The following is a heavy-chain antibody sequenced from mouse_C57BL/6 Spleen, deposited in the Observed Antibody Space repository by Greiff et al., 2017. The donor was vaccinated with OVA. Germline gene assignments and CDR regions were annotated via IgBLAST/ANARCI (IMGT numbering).Heavy chain of an antibody. D-gene: IGHD4-1*01. Sequence: EVKLMESGPGLVKPSQSLSLTCSVTGYSITSGYYWNWIRQFPGNKLEWMGYISYDGSNNYNPSLKNRISITRDTSKNQFFLKLNSVTTEDTATYYCARGLTGIAYWGQGTLVTVSA. CDR2: ISYDGSN. CDR3: ARGLTGIAY. J-gene: IGHJ3*01. CDR1: GYSITSGYY. V-gene: IGHV3-6*01.